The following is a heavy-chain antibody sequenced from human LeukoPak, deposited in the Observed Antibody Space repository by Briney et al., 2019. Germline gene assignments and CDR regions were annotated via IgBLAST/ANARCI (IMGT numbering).Heavy chain of an antibody. CDR3: ARDRVAVAPLVL. CDR2: IYSGVST. Sequence: GGSLRLSCAVSGFTVSSNYMSWVRQAPGKGLEWVSVIYSGVSTYYADSVKGRFTISRDNSKNTLYLQMNSVRAEDTAVYYCARDRVAVAPLVLGGEGTLGTVSS. D-gene: IGHD6-19*01. J-gene: IGHJ4*02. V-gene: IGHV3-66*01. CDR1: GFTVSSNY.